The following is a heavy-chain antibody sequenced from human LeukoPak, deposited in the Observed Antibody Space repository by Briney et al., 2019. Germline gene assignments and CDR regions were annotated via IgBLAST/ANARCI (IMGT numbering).Heavy chain of an antibody. CDR3: QSRFLEWLLDY. Sequence: PSETLSLTCAVYGGSFSGYYWSWIRQPPGKGLEWIGEINHSGSTNYNPSLKSRVTISVDTSKNQFSLKLNSVTAADTAMYYCQSRFLEWLLDYWGQGTLVTVSS. V-gene: IGHV4-34*01. D-gene: IGHD3-3*01. CDR2: INHSGST. J-gene: IGHJ4*02. CDR1: GGSFSGYY.